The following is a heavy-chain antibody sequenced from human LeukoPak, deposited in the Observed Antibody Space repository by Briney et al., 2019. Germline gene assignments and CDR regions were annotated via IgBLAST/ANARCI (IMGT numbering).Heavy chain of an antibody. D-gene: IGHD6-19*01. V-gene: IGHV4-39*01. CDR2: IYYSGST. CDR1: GGSISSSSYY. J-gene: IGHJ4*02. CDR3: ARNRAVAGTSRSSPTFHLYYFDY. Sequence: SETLSLTCTVSGGSISSSSYYWGWIRQPPGTGLEWIGSIYYSGSTYYNPSLKSRVTISVDTSKNQFSLKLSSVTAADTAVYYCARNRAVAGTSRSSPTFHLYYFDYWGQGTLVTVSS.